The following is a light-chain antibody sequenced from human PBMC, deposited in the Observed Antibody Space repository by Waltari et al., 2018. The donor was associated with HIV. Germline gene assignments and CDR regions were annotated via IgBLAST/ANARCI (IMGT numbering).Light chain of an antibody. V-gene: IGLV1-47*01. CDR1: NSNVGNNF. J-gene: IGLJ3*02. CDR3: ASWDDKLSHWV. Sequence: QSVLTQPPSASKTPGQRVLMSCSGTNSNVGNNFVAWFQQVPGGSPKLVIYRNDRLPSGVSDRFSGAKSGSSASLAISGLQSDDEADYFCASWDDKLSHWVFGVGTKLTV. CDR2: RND.